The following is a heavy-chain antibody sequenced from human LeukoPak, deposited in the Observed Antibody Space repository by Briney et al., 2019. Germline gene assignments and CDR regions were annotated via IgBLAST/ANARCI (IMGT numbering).Heavy chain of an antibody. CDR3: ASGVVVAAMGGDFDY. J-gene: IGHJ4*02. CDR1: GGTFSSYA. CDR2: IIPILGIA. Sequence: SVKVSCKPSGGTFSSYAIIWVRQAPGQGLEWMGRIIPILGIANYAQKFQGRVTITADKSTSTAYMELSSLRSEDTAVYYCASGVVVAAMGGDFDYWGQGTLVTVSS. V-gene: IGHV1-69*04. D-gene: IGHD2-15*01.